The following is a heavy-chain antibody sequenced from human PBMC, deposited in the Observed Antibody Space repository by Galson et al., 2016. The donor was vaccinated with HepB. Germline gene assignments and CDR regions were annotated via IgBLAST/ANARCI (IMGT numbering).Heavy chain of an antibody. D-gene: IGHD3-3*01. CDR2: ISAGGGT. CDR1: GFTFSSYA. CDR3: AKASLFGVVIHGNWFDS. V-gene: IGHV3-23*01. Sequence: SLRLSCAASGFTFSSYAMTWVRQGPGKGLEWVSTISAGGGTHFADSVKGRFTISRDNFKNTVYLQMNSLRAEDTAVDYCAKASLFGVVIHGNWFDSWGQGVLVTVSS. J-gene: IGHJ5*01.